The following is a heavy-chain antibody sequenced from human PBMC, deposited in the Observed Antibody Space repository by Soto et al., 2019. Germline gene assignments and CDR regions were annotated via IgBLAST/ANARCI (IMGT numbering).Heavy chain of an antibody. J-gene: IGHJ6*02. CDR2: IYYSGST. CDR1: GGSISSYY. Sequence: QVQLQESGPGLVKPSETLSLTCTVSGGSISSYYWSWIRQPPGKGLEWIGYIYYSGSTNYNPSLKSRFTIAVDTSKSHFSLKLSSVTAADTAVYYCASSNIAAAGFYYYGMDVWGRGTTVTVSS. D-gene: IGHD6-13*01. V-gene: IGHV4-59*01. CDR3: ASSNIAAAGFYYYGMDV.